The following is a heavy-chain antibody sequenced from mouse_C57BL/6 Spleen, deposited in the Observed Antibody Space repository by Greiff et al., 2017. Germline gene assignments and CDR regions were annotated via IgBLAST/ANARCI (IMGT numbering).Heavy chain of an antibody. CDR2: FHPYNDDT. CDR3: ARRAGEAMDY. Sequence: QVQLQQSGPELVKPGASVKISCKASGYSFTGYFMNWVKQSHGKSLEWIGNFHPYNDDTKYNEKFKGKATLTVEKSSSTVYLELSRLTSDDSAVYYCARRAGEAMDYWGQGTSVTVSS. CDR1: GYSFTGYF. J-gene: IGHJ4*01. D-gene: IGHD3-3*01. V-gene: IGHV1-47*01.